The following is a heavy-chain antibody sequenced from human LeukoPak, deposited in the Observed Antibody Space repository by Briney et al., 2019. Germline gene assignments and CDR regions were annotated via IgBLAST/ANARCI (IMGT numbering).Heavy chain of an antibody. CDR1: GFTVNSNY. D-gene: IGHD5-12*01. Sequence: GGSLRLSCAASGFTVNSNYMTWVRQAPGKGLEWVSVIDSGGSTYYADSVKGRFTTSRDNSKNTLYLQMNSLRAEDTAVYYCARDRRGYGFLDYWGQGTLVTVSS. CDR3: ARDRRGYGFLDY. CDR2: IDSGGST. V-gene: IGHV3-66*01. J-gene: IGHJ4*02.